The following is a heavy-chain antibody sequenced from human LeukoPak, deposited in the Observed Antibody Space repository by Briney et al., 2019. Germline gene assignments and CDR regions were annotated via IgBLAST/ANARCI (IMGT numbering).Heavy chain of an antibody. CDR1: GGSISSYY. CDR3: ARVRDRSSYFYDLDY. D-gene: IGHD3-22*01. CDR2: IHYSGST. Sequence: SETLSLTCTVSGGSISSYYWSWIRQPPGKGLEWIGCIHYSGSTNYNPSLKSRVTISVDTSKNQFSLKLSSVTAADTAVYYCARVRDRSSYFYDLDYWGQGTLVTVTS. V-gene: IGHV4-59*01. J-gene: IGHJ4*02.